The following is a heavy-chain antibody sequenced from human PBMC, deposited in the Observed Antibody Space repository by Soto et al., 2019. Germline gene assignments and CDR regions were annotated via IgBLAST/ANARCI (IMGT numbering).Heavy chain of an antibody. CDR3: ATGAYCSGGSCSDYYYYYYGMDL. CDR1: GFTFRSSA. Sequence: GASVKVSCKTSGFTFRSSAVQGVRQARGQRLEWIGWLVVGTGNTNYAQKFQQRVTISSDRSTNTVSMELSSLTSEDTAVYYCATGAYCSGGSCSDYYYYYYGMDLWGQGTTVTVSS. J-gene: IGHJ6*02. D-gene: IGHD2-15*01. CDR2: LVVGTGNT. V-gene: IGHV1-58*01.